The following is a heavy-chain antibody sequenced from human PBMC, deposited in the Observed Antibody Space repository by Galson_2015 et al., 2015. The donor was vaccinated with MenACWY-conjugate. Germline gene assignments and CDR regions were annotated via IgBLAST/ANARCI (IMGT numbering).Heavy chain of an antibody. CDR2: IKQDGSAK. CDR3: ARARGFDY. J-gene: IGHJ4*02. Sequence: SLRLSCAASGFTFSTYWMSWVRQASGKGLEWVANIKQDGSAKYYVDSERGRFTISRDNAKNSLYLQMNNLRAEDTAVYYCARARGFDYWGQGTPVTVSS. CDR1: GFTFSTYW. V-gene: IGHV3-7*03.